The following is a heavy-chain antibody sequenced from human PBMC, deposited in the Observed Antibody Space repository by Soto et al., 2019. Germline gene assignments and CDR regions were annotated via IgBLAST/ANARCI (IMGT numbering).Heavy chain of an antibody. Sequence: SVKVSCKASGGTFSSYTISWVRQAPGQGLEWMGRIIPILGKTNYAQKFQGRVTMTEDTSTDTAYMELSSLRSEDTAVYYCATPRYSGWYGLDYWGQGTLVTVSS. CDR2: IIPILGKT. V-gene: IGHV1-69*02. D-gene: IGHD6-19*01. CDR1: GGTFSSYT. CDR3: ATPRYSGWYGLDY. J-gene: IGHJ4*02.